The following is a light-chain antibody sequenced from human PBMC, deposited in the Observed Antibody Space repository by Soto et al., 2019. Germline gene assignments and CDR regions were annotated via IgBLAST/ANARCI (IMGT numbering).Light chain of an antibody. J-gene: IGKJ1*01. Sequence: IGMTQSPATLSVSQGERVTLSCRASQSVRSNLAWYQQKPGQSPRLLIYGASTRATGIPARFSGSGSGTDFTLTISDVQPEEFALYYCHQRQSWPRTFGQGTKVDIK. CDR3: HQRQSWPRT. V-gene: IGKV3-15*01. CDR2: GAS. CDR1: QSVRSN.